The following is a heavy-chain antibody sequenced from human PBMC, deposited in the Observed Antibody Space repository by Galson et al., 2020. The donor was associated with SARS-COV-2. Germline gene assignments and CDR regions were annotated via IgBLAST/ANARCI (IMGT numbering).Heavy chain of an antibody. D-gene: IGHD6-13*01. Sequence: ETSETLSLTCTVSGGSISSYYWSWIRQPAGKGLEWIGRIYTSGSTNYNPSLKSRVTMSVDTSKNQFSLKLRSVTAADTAVYYCAREPAAAGTGGFVYWGQGTLVTVSS. CDR1: GGSISSYY. CDR2: IYTSGST. V-gene: IGHV4-4*07. CDR3: AREPAAAGTGGFVY. J-gene: IGHJ4*02.